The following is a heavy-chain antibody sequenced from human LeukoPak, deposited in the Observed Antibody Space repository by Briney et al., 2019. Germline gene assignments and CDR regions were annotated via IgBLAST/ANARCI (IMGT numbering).Heavy chain of an antibody. Sequence: GVSVKVSCKASGYTFTSYDINWVRQATGQGLEWMGWMNPNSGNTGCAQKFQGRVTMTRNTSISTAYMELSSLRSEDTAVYYCAREGSGSYERPTWFDPWGQGTLVTVSS. CDR2: MNPNSGNT. CDR3: AREGSGSYERPTWFDP. CDR1: GYTFTSYD. V-gene: IGHV1-8*01. J-gene: IGHJ5*02. D-gene: IGHD3-10*01.